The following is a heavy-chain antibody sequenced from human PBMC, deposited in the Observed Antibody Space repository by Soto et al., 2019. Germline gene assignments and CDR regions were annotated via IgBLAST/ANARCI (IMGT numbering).Heavy chain of an antibody. D-gene: IGHD6-13*01. Sequence: SQTLSLTCAISGDSVSSYSAAWNWIRQSPSGGLEWLGRTYYRSRFFSDYAESVKSRIIINPDTSKNQFSLQLKSVTPEDTAVYYCVRRHVSATGIDWFDPWGQGTLVTVSS. V-gene: IGHV6-1*01. CDR2: TYYRSRFFS. CDR1: GDSVSSYSAA. J-gene: IGHJ5*02. CDR3: VRRHVSATGIDWFDP.